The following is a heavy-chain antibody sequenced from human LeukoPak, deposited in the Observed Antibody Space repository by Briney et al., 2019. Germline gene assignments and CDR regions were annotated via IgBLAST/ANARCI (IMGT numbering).Heavy chain of an antibody. D-gene: IGHD3-22*01. CDR1: GGSISSDY. V-gene: IGHV4-59*01. CDR2: IYYRGST. CDR3: ARLSGYSSGHYYSDY. J-gene: IGHJ4*02. Sequence: SETLTLTCTVSGGSISSDYWSWIRQPPGKGLEWIGYIYYRGSTNYNPSLKSRVTISVDTSKNQFSLKLSSVTAADTAVYYCARLSGYSSGHYYSDYWGQGTLVTVSS.